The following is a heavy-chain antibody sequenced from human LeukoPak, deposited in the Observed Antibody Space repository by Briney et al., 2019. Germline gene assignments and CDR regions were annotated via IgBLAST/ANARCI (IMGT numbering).Heavy chain of an antibody. V-gene: IGHV4-34*01. CDR3: VRGAPKEIQLWLRLRGVAFDI. D-gene: IGHD5-18*01. J-gene: IGHJ3*02. Sequence: SETLSLTRTVYGGSISNYYWSWIRQPPGKGLEWIGEINHSGSTNYNPSLKSRVTISVDTSKNQFSLKLNSVTAADTAVYYCVRGAPKEIQLWLRLRGVAFDIWGQGTMVTVSS. CDR1: GGSISNYY. CDR2: INHSGST.